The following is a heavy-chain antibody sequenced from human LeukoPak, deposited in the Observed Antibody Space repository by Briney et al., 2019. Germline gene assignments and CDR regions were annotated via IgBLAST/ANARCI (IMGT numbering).Heavy chain of an antibody. Sequence: GGSLRLSCAASGFTFSSYGMHWVRQAPGKGLEWVANINQGGSEKHYVDFLKGRFTISRDNAKNSLYLQINSLRAEDTAIYYCARDATYKLDNWGQGTLVTVSS. J-gene: IGHJ4*02. CDR3: ARDATYKLDN. CDR2: INQGGSEK. CDR1: GFTFSSYG. V-gene: IGHV3-7*01. D-gene: IGHD1-1*01.